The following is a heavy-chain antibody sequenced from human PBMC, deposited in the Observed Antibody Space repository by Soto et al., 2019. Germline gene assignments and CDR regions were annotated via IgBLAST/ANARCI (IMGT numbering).Heavy chain of an antibody. CDR2: IWYDGSNK. D-gene: IGHD1-26*01. CDR1: GFTFSSYG. V-gene: IGHV3-33*01. Sequence: QVQLVESGGGVVQPGRSLRLSCAASGFTFSSYGMHWVRQAPGKGLEWVAVIWYDGSNKYYADSVKGRFTISRDNSKNTLYLQMNSLRAEDTAVYYCARAGRRAVRYQIYYFYGMDVWGQGTTDTVSS. CDR3: ARAGRRAVRYQIYYFYGMDV. J-gene: IGHJ6*02.